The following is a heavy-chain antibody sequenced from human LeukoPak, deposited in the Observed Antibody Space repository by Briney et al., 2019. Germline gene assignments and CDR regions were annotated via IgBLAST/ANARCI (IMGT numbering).Heavy chain of an antibody. CDR2: LYYSGST. V-gene: IGHV4-59*12. D-gene: IGHD1-26*01. CDR3: ARIRGSYYLSYYYYYYMDV. CDR1: GGTISNYH. Sequence: SGTLSLNSSVSGGTISNYHWSWLRPPPGKGLEWIGYLYYSGSTNYNPSLRSRVTIAVDTSKNQFSLKLSSVTAADTAVYYCARIRGSYYLSYYYYYYMDVWGKGTTVTVSS. J-gene: IGHJ6*03.